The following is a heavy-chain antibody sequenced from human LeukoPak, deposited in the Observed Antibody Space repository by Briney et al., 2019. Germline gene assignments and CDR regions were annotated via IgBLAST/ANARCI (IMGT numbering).Heavy chain of an antibody. CDR3: AKGEYIDQWLPYFDY. J-gene: IGHJ4*02. CDR2: ISGSGGST. CDR1: GFTFSSYG. D-gene: IGHD6-19*01. V-gene: IGHV3-23*01. Sequence: PGGSLRLSCAASGFTFSSYGMSWVRQAPGKGLEWVSAISGSGGSTYYADSVKGRFTISRDNSKNTLYLQMNSLRAEDTAVYYCAKGEYIDQWLPYFDYWGQGTLVTVSS.